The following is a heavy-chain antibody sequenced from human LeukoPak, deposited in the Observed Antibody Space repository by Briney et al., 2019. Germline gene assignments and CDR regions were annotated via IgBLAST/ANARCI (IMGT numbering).Heavy chain of an antibody. V-gene: IGHV3-21*01. CDR2: ISSSSSYI. CDR3: ARDSSEGTDY. D-gene: IGHD6-25*01. CDR1: GFTFSSYS. Sequence: PGGSLRLSCAASGFTFSSYSMNWVRQAPGKGLEWVSSISSSSSYIYYAGSVKGRFTISRDNAKNSLYLQMNSLRAEDTAVYYCARDSSEGTDYWGQGTLVTVSS. J-gene: IGHJ4*02.